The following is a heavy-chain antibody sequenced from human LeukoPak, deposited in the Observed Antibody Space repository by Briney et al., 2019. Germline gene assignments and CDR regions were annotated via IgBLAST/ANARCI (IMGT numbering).Heavy chain of an antibody. V-gene: IGHV4-39*01. J-gene: IGHJ4*02. CDR1: GVPISSSPYY. D-gene: IGHD3-10*01. Sequence: TSETLSLTCTVSGVPISSSPYYWGWIRQPPGKGLEWIGSISYSGSTFYNPSLKSRLTISVDTSKNQFSLKLSSLTAADTAVFYCARLSPYLGSGSSAFPDDFWGQGTLVTVSS. CDR2: ISYSGST. CDR3: ARLSPYLGSGSSAFPDDF.